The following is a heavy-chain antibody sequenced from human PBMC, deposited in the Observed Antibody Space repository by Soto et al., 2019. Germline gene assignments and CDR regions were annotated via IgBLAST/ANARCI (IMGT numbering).Heavy chain of an antibody. CDR3: AKGPLNYYDSSGSAKD. CDR1: GFTFSSYA. D-gene: IGHD3-22*01. V-gene: IGHV3-23*01. CDR2: ISGSGGST. J-gene: IGHJ4*02. Sequence: PGGSLRLSCAASGFTFSSYAMSWVRQAPGKGLEWVSAISGSGGSTYYADSVKGRFTISRDNSKNTLYLQMNSLRAEDTAVYYCAKGPLNYYDSSGSAKDWGLGTLVTVSS.